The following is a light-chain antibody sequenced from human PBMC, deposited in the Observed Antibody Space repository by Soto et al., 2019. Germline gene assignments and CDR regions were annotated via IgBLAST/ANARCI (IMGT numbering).Light chain of an antibody. CDR1: QSISRR. J-gene: IGKJ1*01. V-gene: IGKV1-39*01. CDR2: DAS. CDR3: QQSYYSSWT. Sequence: DIQMTQSPSSLSASVGDRVTITCRASQSISRRLNWYQQKPGKVPKVLIYDASSLQSGVPPRFSGSGSGTDFTLTISSLQPEDFATYYCQQSYYSSWTFGQETKVESK.